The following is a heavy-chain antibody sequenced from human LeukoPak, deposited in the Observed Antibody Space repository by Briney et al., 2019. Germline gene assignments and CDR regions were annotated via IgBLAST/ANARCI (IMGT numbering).Heavy chain of an antibody. V-gene: IGHV1-8*01. CDR2: MNPNSGNT. D-gene: IGHD5-24*01. Sequence: ASVKVSCKASGYTFTSYDNNWVRQATGQGLEWMGWMNPNSGNTGYAQKFQGRVTMTRNTSISTAYMELSSLRSEDTAVYYCARGKPKRWLQPGKDYWGQGTLVTVSS. CDR1: GYTFTSYD. J-gene: IGHJ4*02. CDR3: ARGKPKRWLQPGKDY.